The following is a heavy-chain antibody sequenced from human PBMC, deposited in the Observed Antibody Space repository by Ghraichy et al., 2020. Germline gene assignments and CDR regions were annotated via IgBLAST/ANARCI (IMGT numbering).Heavy chain of an antibody. Sequence: GGSLRLSCAASGFTFSRYWMSWVRQAPGKGLEWVANIKQDGIEKYYVDSVKGRFTISRDNAKNSLYLQMNSLRAEDTAVYYCARDPIRAIFGVVPDYGMDVWGQGTTVTVSS. CDR2: IKQDGIEK. V-gene: IGHV3-7*03. J-gene: IGHJ6*02. CDR1: GFTFSRYW. D-gene: IGHD3-3*01. CDR3: ARDPIRAIFGVVPDYGMDV.